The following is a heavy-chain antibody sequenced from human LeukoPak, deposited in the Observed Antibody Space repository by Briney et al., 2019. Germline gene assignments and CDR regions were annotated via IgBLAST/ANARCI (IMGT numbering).Heavy chain of an antibody. V-gene: IGHV4-4*09. Sequence: SETLSFTCTVSGGSISSYYWSWIRQPPGKGLEWIGYIYTSGSTNYNPSLKSRVTISVDTSKNQFSLKLSSVTAADTAVYYCAGRRGYDYYFDYWGQGTLVTVSS. D-gene: IGHD5-12*01. J-gene: IGHJ4*02. CDR1: GGSISSYY. CDR2: IYTSGST. CDR3: AGRRGYDYYFDY.